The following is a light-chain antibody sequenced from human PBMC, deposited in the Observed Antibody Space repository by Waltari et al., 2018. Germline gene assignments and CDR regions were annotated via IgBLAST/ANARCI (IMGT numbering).Light chain of an antibody. CDR3: LEGNSFPLLT. CDR2: KTS. Sequence: DIQMTQFPSTLSASVGDRVTITCRASQSINTWLAWYQQKPGKAPNLLIYKTSTLESGVPSRFTGSGSGTEFTLTIDSLQPDDFATYYCLEGNSFPLLTFGGGTKVEIK. V-gene: IGKV1-5*03. CDR1: QSINTW. J-gene: IGKJ4*01.